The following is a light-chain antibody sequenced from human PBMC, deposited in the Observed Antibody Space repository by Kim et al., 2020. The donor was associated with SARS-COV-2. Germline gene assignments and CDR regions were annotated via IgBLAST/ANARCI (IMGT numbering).Light chain of an antibody. Sequence: SYELTQPPSVSVSQGQTVTLTCSGDKLGEKYSCWYQQRSGQSPILLIYQDFKRPSGIPERFSGSNFGNTATLTISGTQTVDEADYYCQAWDSGTVVFGGGTQLTVL. CDR3: QAWDSGTVV. J-gene: IGLJ2*01. CDR1: KLGEKY. V-gene: IGLV3-1*01. CDR2: QDF.